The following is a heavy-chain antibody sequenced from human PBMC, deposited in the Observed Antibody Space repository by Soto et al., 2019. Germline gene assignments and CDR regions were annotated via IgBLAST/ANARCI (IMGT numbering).Heavy chain of an antibody. CDR1: GFTFSSYA. Sequence: QVQLVESGGGVVQPGRSLRLSCAASGFTFSSYAMNWVRQAPGKGLEWVAVISYDGSNKDYAYSVKGRFTISRDNSKNTLYLQMNSLRDEDTAVYYCASTMDVWGQGTTVTVSS. J-gene: IGHJ6*02. CDR3: ASTMDV. CDR2: ISYDGSNK. V-gene: IGHV3-30-3*01.